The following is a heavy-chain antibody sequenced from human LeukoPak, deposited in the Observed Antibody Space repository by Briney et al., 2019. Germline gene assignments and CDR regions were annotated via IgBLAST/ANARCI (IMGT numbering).Heavy chain of an antibody. CDR2: IDPSDSYT. J-gene: IGHJ4*02. Sequence: GESLKISCKGSGYIFTSDWIGWVRQMPGKGLEWMGRIDPSDSYTSYSPSFQGHVTISADKSISTAYLQWSSLKASDTAMYYCARPSSGWYVLDYWGQGTLVTVSS. CDR1: GYIFTSDW. CDR3: ARPSSGWYVLDY. V-gene: IGHV5-10-1*01. D-gene: IGHD6-19*01.